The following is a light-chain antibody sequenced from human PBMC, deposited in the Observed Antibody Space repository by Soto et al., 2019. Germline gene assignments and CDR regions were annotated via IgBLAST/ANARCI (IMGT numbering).Light chain of an antibody. V-gene: IGKV3-20*01. CDR2: GAS. Sequence: PGERATLSCRASQSVSSSYLAWYQQKPGQAPRLLIYGASSRATGIPDRFSGSGSGTDFTLTISRLEPEDFAVYYCQQYGSSPPMYTFGQGTKLEIK. CDR1: QSVSSSY. J-gene: IGKJ2*01. CDR3: QQYGSSPPMYT.